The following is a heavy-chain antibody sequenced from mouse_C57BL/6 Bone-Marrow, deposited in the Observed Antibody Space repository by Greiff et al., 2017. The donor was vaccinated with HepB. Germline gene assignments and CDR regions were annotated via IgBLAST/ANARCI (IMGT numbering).Heavy chain of an antibody. Sequence: EVKLQQSGPELVKPGASVKISCKASGYTFTDYYMNWVKQSHGKSLEWIGDINPNNGGTSYNQKFKGKATLTVDKSSSTAYMELRSLTSEDSAVYYCARMRAWFAYWGQGTLVTVSA. CDR1: GYTFTDYY. J-gene: IGHJ3*01. CDR3: ARMRAWFAY. CDR2: INPNNGGT. V-gene: IGHV1-26*01.